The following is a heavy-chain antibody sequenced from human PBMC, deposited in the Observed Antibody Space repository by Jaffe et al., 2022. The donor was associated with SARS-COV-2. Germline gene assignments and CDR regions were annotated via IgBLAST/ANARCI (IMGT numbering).Heavy chain of an antibody. J-gene: IGHJ5*02. CDR3: ARGGYVDTAMAHPKYNWFDP. Sequence: QVQLVQSGAEVKKPGSSVKVSCKASGGTFSSYAISWVRQAPGQGLEWMGGIIPIFGTANYAQKFQGRVTITADESTSTAYMELSSLRSEDTAVYYCARGGYVDTAMAHPKYNWFDPWGQGTLVTVSS. CDR2: IIPIFGTA. D-gene: IGHD5-18*01. CDR1: GGTFSSYA. V-gene: IGHV1-69*01.